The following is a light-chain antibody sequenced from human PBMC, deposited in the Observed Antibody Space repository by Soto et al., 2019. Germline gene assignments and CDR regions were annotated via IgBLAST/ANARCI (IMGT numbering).Light chain of an antibody. CDR1: QRVSTN. CDR3: QPYTTWPPLT. V-gene: IGKV3-15*01. CDR2: GAS. J-gene: IGKJ4*01. Sequence: EIVMTQSPATLSVSPGARPTLSXRSSQRVSTNLAWYQQKPGQAPRLLIYGASTRATGIPARFSGSGSGTEFTLTISSLQSEDFAVYYCQPYTTWPPLTFAG.